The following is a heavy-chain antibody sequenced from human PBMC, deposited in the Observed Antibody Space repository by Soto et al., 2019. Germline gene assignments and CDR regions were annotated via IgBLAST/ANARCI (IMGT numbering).Heavy chain of an antibody. Sequence: QITLEESGLTLVRPTQTLTLTCTFSGFSLNTDGVGVVWIRQPPGKALEWLALIYWNDDKRFSPSLQSRLTITKDTAKNQVALTRTNMNPGDTGTYYCARAFGEYGPNWFDPWGPGTRVTVSS. D-gene: IGHD3-10*01. CDR2: IYWNDDK. CDR1: GFSLNTDGVG. J-gene: IGHJ5*02. V-gene: IGHV2-5*01. CDR3: ARAFGEYGPNWFDP.